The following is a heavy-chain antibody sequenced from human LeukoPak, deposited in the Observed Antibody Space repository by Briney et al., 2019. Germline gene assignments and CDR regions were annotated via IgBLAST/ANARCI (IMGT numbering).Heavy chain of an antibody. CDR1: GASLSSSY. V-gene: IGHV4-59*12. J-gene: IGHJ4*02. D-gene: IGHD3-16*02. CDR2: IYYTGDS. Sequence: SETLSLTCTVSGASLSSSYWSWIRQPPGKGLEWIGYIYYTGDSNYIPSLKSRVAISLDASKNQFSLKLSSVTAADTAVYYCARGGPDDYVWGSYRHAFDYWGQGTLVTVSS. CDR3: ARGGPDDYVWGSYRHAFDY.